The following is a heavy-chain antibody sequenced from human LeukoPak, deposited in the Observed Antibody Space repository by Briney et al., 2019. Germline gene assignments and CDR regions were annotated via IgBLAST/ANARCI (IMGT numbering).Heavy chain of an antibody. J-gene: IGHJ4*02. CDR2: IYSGGTT. Sequence: GSLRLSCAASGFTVSSNYMSWVRQAPGKGLEWVSVIYSGGTTYYADSVKDRFTISRDNSKNTLYLQMNSLRAEDTAVYYCARDSYYGSGSYYRYTFDYWGQGTLVTVSS. V-gene: IGHV3-53*01. D-gene: IGHD3-10*01. CDR3: ARDSYYGSGSYYRYTFDY. CDR1: GFTVSSNY.